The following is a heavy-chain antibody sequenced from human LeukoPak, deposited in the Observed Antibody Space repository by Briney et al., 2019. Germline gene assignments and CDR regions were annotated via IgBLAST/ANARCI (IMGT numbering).Heavy chain of an antibody. V-gene: IGHV3-20*04. CDR1: GFTFDDYG. J-gene: IGHJ3*02. CDR3: ARGGYGPDGAFDI. D-gene: IGHD5-18*01. Sequence: GGSLRLSCAASGFTFDDYGMSWVRQAPGKGLEWISGVNWNGGSTGYADSVKGQFTISRDNAKNTLYLQMNSLRAEDTAVYYCARGGYGPDGAFDIWGQGTMVTVSS. CDR2: VNWNGGST.